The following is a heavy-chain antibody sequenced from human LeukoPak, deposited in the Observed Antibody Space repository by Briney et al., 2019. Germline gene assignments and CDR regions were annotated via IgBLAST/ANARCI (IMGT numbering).Heavy chain of an antibody. CDR2: INPNSGDT. J-gene: IGHJ4*02. D-gene: IGHD1-14*01. CDR3: ARDGNFDN. Sequence: ASVKVSCKTSGDTFTNYGISWVRQAPGQGLEWMGWINPNSGDTSYAQKFQGRVTLTRDTSISTAYMELSRLTSDDTALYYCARDGNFDNWGRGTLVTVSP. CDR1: GDTFTNYG. V-gene: IGHV1-2*02.